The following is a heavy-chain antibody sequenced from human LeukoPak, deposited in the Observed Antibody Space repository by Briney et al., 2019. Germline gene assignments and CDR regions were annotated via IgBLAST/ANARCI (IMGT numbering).Heavy chain of an antibody. J-gene: IGHJ4*02. Sequence: GSLRLSCAASGFTYSTYGMSWIRQPPGKGLEWIGEINHSGSTNYNPSLKSRVTISVDTSKNQFSLKLSSVTAADTAVYYCARGGGGSSWYRTKYYFDYWGQGTLVTVSS. D-gene: IGHD6-13*01. CDR2: INHSGST. V-gene: IGHV4-34*01. CDR3: ARGGGGSSWYRTKYYFDY. CDR1: GFTYSTYG.